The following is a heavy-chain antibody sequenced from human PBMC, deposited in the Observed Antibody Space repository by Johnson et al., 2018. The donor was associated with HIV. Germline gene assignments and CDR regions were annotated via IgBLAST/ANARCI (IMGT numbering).Heavy chain of an antibody. CDR2: IWYDGSNK. Sequence: QVQLVESGGGVVQPGGSLRLSCAASGFTFSSYGMHWVRQAPGKGLEWVALIWYDGSNKYNVDSVKGRFTISRDNSKNTLYLQMNSLRAEDTAGYYCASSTIVVIRPYDAFDIWGQGTMVTVSS. CDR3: ASSTIVVIRPYDAFDI. D-gene: IGHD3-22*01. CDR1: GFTFSSYG. V-gene: IGHV3-33*01. J-gene: IGHJ3*02.